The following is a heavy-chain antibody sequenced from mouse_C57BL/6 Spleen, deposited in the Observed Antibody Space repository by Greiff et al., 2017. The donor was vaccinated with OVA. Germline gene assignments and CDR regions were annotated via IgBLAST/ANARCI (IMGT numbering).Heavy chain of an antibody. V-gene: IGHV5-4*01. Sequence: EVQVVESGGGLVKPGGSLKLSCAASGFTFSSYAMSWVRQTPEKRLEWVATISDGGSYTYYPDNVKGRFTISRDNAKNNLYLQMSHLKSEDTAMYYCARGHLYYFDYWGQGTTLTVSS. CDR3: ARGHLYYFDY. J-gene: IGHJ2*01. CDR1: GFTFSSYA. CDR2: ISDGGSYT.